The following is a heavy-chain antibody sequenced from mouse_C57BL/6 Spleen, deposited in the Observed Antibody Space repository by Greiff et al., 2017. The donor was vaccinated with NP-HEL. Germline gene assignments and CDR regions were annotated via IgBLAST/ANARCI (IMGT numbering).Heavy chain of an antibody. J-gene: IGHJ3*02. CDR1: GYYITSGYY. V-gene: IGHV3-6*01. Sequence: DVQLQESGPGLVKPSQSLSLTCSVTGYYITSGYYWNWIRQFPGNKLEWMGYISYDGSNNYNPSLKNRISITRDTSKNQCFLKLNSVTTEDTATYYCARGVLRWWGQGTLVTVSA. D-gene: IGHD1-1*01. CDR3: ARGVLRW. CDR2: ISYDGSN.